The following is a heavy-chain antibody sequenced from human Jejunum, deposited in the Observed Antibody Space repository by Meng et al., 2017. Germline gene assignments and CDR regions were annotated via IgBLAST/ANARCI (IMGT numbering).Heavy chain of an antibody. Sequence: GESLKISCAASGFTCSSYTMTWVRQAPGKGLQWVSAISGTSRSTYYADSVKGRFTISRDNSKNTLYLQMNSLRPDDTAIYYCAKEGGRGLDFDYWGQGTLVTVSS. J-gene: IGHJ4*02. CDR2: ISGTSRST. CDR1: GFTCSSYT. CDR3: AKEGGRGLDFDY. V-gene: IGHV3-23*01. D-gene: IGHD6-25*01.